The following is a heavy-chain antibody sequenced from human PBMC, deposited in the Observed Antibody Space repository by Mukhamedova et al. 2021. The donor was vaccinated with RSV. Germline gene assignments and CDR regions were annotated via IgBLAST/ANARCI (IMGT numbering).Heavy chain of an antibody. J-gene: IGHJ4*02. V-gene: IGHV4-59*01. D-gene: IGHD3-10*01. CDR2: LSSLFLP. CDR3: ARALGRFGEKGFDY. Sequence: SWIRQPPGKGLSCLFSLSSLFLPPSPPSLQRRVTISLDTSKNQFSLKLSSLPAADTAVYYCARALGRFGEKGFDYWGQGTLVTVS.